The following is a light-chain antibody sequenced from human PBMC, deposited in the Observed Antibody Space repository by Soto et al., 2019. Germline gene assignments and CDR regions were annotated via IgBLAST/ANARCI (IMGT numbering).Light chain of an antibody. CDR1: QSISSY. CDR3: QQSYSTPNT. V-gene: IGKV1-39*01. CDR2: AAS. J-gene: IGKJ2*01. Sequence: DIQMTQSPSSLSASVGDRVTITCRASQSISSYLNWYQQKPGKAPKLLIYAASSLQSGVPSRFSGSGSGTDFTLTISSLQPEDFATYYCQQSYSTPNTFGQGTQL.